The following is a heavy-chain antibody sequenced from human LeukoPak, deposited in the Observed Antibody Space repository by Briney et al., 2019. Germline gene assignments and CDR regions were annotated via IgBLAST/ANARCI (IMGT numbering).Heavy chain of an antibody. J-gene: IGHJ4*02. CDR1: GFTFSSYS. Sequence: PGGSLSLSWEASGFTFSSYSMNWVRKAPGKGLEWVSSIIISSSYIYYADSVKGRFTIFRDNAKNSLYLQMNGLRAEDTAVYYCARVRDIVVVPAARSNGVFGYWGQGTLVTVSS. CDR3: ARVRDIVVVPAARSNGVFGY. D-gene: IGHD2-2*01. CDR2: IIISSSYI. V-gene: IGHV3-21*01.